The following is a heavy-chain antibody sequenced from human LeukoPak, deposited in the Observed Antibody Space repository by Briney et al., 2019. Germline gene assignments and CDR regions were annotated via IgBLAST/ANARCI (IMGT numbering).Heavy chain of an antibody. D-gene: IGHD5-18*01. CDR1: DGSMSNYY. Sequence: SETLSLTCIVSDGSMSNYYWSWLRQPPEKGLEWIGYIHYTGKTNYNPSLKSRVTISGDTSKNQFSLKLSSVTAADTAVYYCARTVETAMLMFDYWGQGTLVTVSS. V-gene: IGHV4-59*08. J-gene: IGHJ4*02. CDR2: IHYTGKT. CDR3: ARTVETAMLMFDY.